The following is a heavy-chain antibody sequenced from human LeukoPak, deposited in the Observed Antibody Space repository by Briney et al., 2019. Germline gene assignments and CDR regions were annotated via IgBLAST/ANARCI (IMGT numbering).Heavy chain of an antibody. CDR1: GYTFTGYY. D-gene: IGHD6-25*01. Sequence: ASVEVSCETSGYTFTGYYVHWVRRAPGQGLEWMGWINPNSGDTNSAQKFQGRVTMTSDTSISTAYMELSRLRSDDTAVYYCARGRIVEATYTFDIWGQGTMVTVSS. J-gene: IGHJ3*02. V-gene: IGHV1-2*02. CDR2: INPNSGDT. CDR3: ARGRIVEATYTFDI.